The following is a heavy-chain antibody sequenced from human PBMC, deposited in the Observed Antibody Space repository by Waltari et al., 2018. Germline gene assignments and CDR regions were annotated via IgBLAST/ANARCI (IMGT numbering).Heavy chain of an antibody. CDR1: GFTFSSYG. V-gene: IGHV3-30*02. Sequence: QVQLAESGGGVVQPGGSLRLSCAASGFTFSSYGMHWVRQAPGKGLEWVAFIRYDGSNKYYADSVKGRFTISRDNSKNTLYLQMNSLRAEDTAVYYCAKDDCSGGSCYSKGIFDYWGQGTLVTVSS. CDR2: IRYDGSNK. D-gene: IGHD2-15*01. J-gene: IGHJ4*02. CDR3: AKDDCSGGSCYSKGIFDY.